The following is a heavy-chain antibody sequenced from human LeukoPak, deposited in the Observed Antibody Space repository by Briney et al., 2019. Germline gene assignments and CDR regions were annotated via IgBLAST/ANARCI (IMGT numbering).Heavy chain of an antibody. J-gene: IGHJ4*02. Sequence: SETLSLTCTVSGGSISGSNFYWGWIRQPPGKGLEWIGSIYYSGTTYYSPSLKSRVTISLDTSKNQFSLKLTSVTAADTAVYYCARELGPYDSRGYYYHWGQGTLVTVSS. CDR3: ARELGPYDSRGYYYH. CDR1: GGSISGSNFY. D-gene: IGHD3-22*01. V-gene: IGHV4-39*07. CDR2: IYYSGTT.